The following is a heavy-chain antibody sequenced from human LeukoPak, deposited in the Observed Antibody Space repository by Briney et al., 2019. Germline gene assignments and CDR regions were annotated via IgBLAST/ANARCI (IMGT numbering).Heavy chain of an antibody. Sequence: ASVKVSCKASGYTFTDYYVHWVRQAPGQGLEWVGWINPNSGGTNSAQYFQGRVTMTRDTSISTAYMELSSLRSDDTAVYYCARLRSITMFRGVIFGALRAFDTWGQGTMVTVSS. D-gene: IGHD3-10*01. J-gene: IGHJ3*02. V-gene: IGHV1-2*02. CDR3: ARLRSITMFRGVIFGALRAFDT. CDR1: GYTFTDYY. CDR2: INPNSGGT.